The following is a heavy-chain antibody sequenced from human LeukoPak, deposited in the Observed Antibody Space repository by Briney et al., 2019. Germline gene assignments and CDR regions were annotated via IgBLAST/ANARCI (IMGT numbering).Heavy chain of an antibody. D-gene: IGHD3-10*01. V-gene: IGHV3-21*01. CDR3: AREAGRWLQSVY. J-gene: IGHJ4*02. CDR1: GFTFSSYS. Sequence: GGSLRLSCAASGFTFSSYSMNWVRQAPGKGLEWVSSISSSSNYIYYADSVKGRFTISRDNAKNSLYLQMNSLRAEDTAVYYCAREAGRWLQSVYWGQGTLVTVSS. CDR2: ISSSSNYI.